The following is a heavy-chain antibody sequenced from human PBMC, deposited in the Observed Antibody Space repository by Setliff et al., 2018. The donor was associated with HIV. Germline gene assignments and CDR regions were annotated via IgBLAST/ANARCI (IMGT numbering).Heavy chain of an antibody. Sequence: SETLSLTCTVSGGSISSGSCYWSWIRQPAGKGLEWTGHIYYSGSTNYNPSLKSRVTISIDPSKDHFSLKLRSVTAADTAVYYCARLSPLDWPFDYWGQGTLVTVS. CDR3: ARLSPLDWPFDY. CDR2: IYYSGST. V-gene: IGHV4-61*09. J-gene: IGHJ4*02. CDR1: GGSISSGSCY. D-gene: IGHD3-9*01.